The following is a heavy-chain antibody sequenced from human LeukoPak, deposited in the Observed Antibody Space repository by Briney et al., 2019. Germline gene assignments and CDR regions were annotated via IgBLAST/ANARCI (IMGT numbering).Heavy chain of an antibody. V-gene: IGHV1-24*01. CDR2: FDPEDGGT. J-gene: IGHJ4*02. CDR1: GYTLTELS. CDR3: ATGTPWDGSGSPPDY. D-gene: IGHD3-10*01. Sequence: GASVKVFCKVSGYTLTELSMHWVRQAPGKGLEWMGGFDPEDGGTIYAQKFQGRVTMTEDTFTDTAYMELSSLRSEDTAVYYWATGTPWDGSGSPPDYWGQGTLVTVSS.